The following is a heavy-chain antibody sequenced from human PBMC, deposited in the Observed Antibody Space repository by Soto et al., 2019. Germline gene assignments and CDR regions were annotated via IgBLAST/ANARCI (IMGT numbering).Heavy chain of an antibody. V-gene: IGHV4-39*01. CDR2: IYSSGST. J-gene: IGHJ4*02. CDR1: GGSFSNSSYY. D-gene: IGHD1-26*01. Sequence: GTLTLTCTVSGGSFSNSSYYWGWIRQPPGKGLEWIGSIYSSGSTYYNPTLKSRVTISVDMCKNQFDLKLRYVTAADTAVYYCAGQWELLHYFDYWGQGTLVTVSS. CDR3: AGQWELLHYFDY.